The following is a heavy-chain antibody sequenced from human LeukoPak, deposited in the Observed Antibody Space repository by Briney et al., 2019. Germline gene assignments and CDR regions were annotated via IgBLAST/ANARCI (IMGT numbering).Heavy chain of an antibody. D-gene: IGHD1-26*01. Sequence: GGSLRLSCAASGFTFSGYWMHWVRQAPGKGLVWVSRIYTDGSRTNYADSVWGRFTISRDNAKNTLYLQLDSLGAEDTAVYYCARGDHVGYFLDYWGQGTLVTVSS. CDR3: ARGDHVGYFLDY. CDR2: IYTDGSRT. J-gene: IGHJ4*02. CDR1: GFTFSGYW. V-gene: IGHV3-74*01.